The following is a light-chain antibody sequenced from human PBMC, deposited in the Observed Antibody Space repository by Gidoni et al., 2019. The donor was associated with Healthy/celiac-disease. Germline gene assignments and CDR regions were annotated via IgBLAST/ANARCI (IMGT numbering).Light chain of an antibody. V-gene: IGKV3-11*01. CDR1: QRVSSY. CDR3: QQRSNWPPVT. CDR2: DAS. Sequence: EIVLTQSTATLSLSPGERATLSSRASQRVSSYLAWYQQKPGQAPRLLIYDASNRSPGIPARFSGSGSGTDFTLTISRLEPEDFAVYYCQQRSNWPPVTFGQGTRLEIK. J-gene: IGKJ5*01.